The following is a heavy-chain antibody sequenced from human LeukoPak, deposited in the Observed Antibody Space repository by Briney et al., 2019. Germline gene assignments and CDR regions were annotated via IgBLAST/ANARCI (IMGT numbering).Heavy chain of an antibody. J-gene: IGHJ4*02. V-gene: IGHV1-18*01. CDR2: ISAYNGNT. CDR3: ARVGGGDRKVDY. CDR1: GGTFSSYA. D-gene: IGHD2-21*02. Sequence: ASVKVSCRASGGTFSSYAISWVRQAPGQGLEWMGWISAYNGNTNYAQKLQGRVTMTTDTSTSTAYMELRSLRSDDTAVYYCARVGGGDRKVDYWGQGTLVTVSS.